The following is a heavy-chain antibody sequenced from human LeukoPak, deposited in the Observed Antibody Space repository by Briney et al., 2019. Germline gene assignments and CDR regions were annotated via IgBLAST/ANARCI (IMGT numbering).Heavy chain of an antibody. D-gene: IGHD6-13*01. V-gene: IGHV3-30*18. Sequence: GGSLRLSCAASGFTFSSYGMHWVRQAPVQGLEWVAVISYDGSNKYYADSVKGRFTISRDNSKNTLYLQMNSLRAEDTAVYYCAKDRIAAAGRVGLDYYYYGMDVWGQGTAVTVSS. J-gene: IGHJ6*02. CDR1: GFTFSSYG. CDR2: ISYDGSNK. CDR3: AKDRIAAAGRVGLDYYYYGMDV.